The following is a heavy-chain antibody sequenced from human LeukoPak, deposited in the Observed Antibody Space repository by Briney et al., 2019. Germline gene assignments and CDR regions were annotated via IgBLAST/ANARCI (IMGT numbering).Heavy chain of an antibody. CDR1: GFTFSTYA. CDR3: AKDDGRSSSWDFDY. CDR2: DSGSGAST. D-gene: IGHD6-13*01. V-gene: IGHV3-23*01. Sequence: GGSLRLSCAASGFTFSTYAMCWVRQAPGKGLEWVSTDSGSGASTYYADSVKGRFTISRDNSKNTLYLQMNSLRAEDTAVYYCAKDDGRSSSWDFDYWGQGTLVTVSS. J-gene: IGHJ4*02.